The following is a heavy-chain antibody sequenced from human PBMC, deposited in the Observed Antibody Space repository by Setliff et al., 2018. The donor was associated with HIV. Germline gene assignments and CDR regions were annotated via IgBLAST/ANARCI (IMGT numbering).Heavy chain of an antibody. Sequence: SETLSLTCTVADGSISTGSYYWSWVRQPAGRGLEWIGRIYTSGSTNYNPSLKSRVTMSVDTSKNQFSLNLTSVTAADTAVYYCASRWPAMREFDYWGQGTLVTVSS. D-gene: IGHD2-2*01. J-gene: IGHJ4*02. CDR1: DGSISTGSYY. V-gene: IGHV4-61*02. CDR2: IYTSGST. CDR3: ASRWPAMREFDY.